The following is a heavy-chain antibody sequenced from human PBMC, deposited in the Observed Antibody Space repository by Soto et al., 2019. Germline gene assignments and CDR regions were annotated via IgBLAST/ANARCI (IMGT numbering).Heavy chain of an antibody. J-gene: IGHJ6*02. Sequence: ASVKVSCKASGYTFTGYYMHWVRQAPGQGLEWMGWINPNSGGTNYAQKFQGWVTMTRDTSISTAYMELSRLRSDDTAVYYCARGGYCSSTSCYEEPGRVYYYYYYGMDVWGQGTTVTVSS. CDR3: ARGGYCSSTSCYEEPGRVYYYYYYGMDV. CDR1: GYTFTGYY. V-gene: IGHV1-2*04. D-gene: IGHD2-2*01. CDR2: INPNSGGT.